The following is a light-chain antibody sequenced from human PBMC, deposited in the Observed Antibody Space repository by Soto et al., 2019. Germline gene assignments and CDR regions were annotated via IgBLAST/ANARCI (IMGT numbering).Light chain of an antibody. CDR1: QTLSINS. CDR2: GAS. J-gene: IGKJ3*01. Sequence: IVLTQSPGTLSLSPGERATLFCRASQTLSINSLAWYQQKPGQAPRLLIYGASTRHTGIPDRFNGSGSGTDFALTINRREPEDFAVYYCQQYDGAPITVGPGTKVNVK. CDR3: QQYDGAPIT. V-gene: IGKV3-20*01.